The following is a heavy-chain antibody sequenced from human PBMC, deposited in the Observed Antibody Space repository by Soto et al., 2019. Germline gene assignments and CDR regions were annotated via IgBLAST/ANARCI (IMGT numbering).Heavy chain of an antibody. Sequence: PGGSLRLSCAASGFTFSTYSMNWVRQAPGKGLEWVSTIGSSTSYTYYADSVKGRFTISRDNAKNSLYLQMNSLRAEDTAVYYCTRDRAMLESGRYYFSYGMDVWGQGTTVTVSS. V-gene: IGHV3-21*01. CDR3: TRDRAMLESGRYYFSYGMDV. CDR1: GFTFSTYS. CDR2: IGSSTSYT. J-gene: IGHJ6*02. D-gene: IGHD1-1*01.